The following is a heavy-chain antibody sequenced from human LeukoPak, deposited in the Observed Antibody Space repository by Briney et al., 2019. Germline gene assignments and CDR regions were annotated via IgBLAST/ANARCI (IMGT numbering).Heavy chain of an antibody. Sequence: KPSETLSLTCTVSGDSISSYYWSWIRQPPGKGLEWIGCIYDTGSTAYNPSLKSRVSISVDRSKNNVSLNLFSVTAADTAVYYCARHVEVATLYSWFGPWGLGTLVTVSS. D-gene: IGHD5-24*01. CDR3: ARHVEVATLYSWFGP. J-gene: IGHJ5*02. CDR2: IYDTGST. CDR1: GDSISSYY. V-gene: IGHV4-59*08.